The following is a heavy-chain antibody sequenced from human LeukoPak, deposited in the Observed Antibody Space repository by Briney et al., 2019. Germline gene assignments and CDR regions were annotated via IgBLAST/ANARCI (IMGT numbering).Heavy chain of an antibody. J-gene: IGHJ6*02. CDR3: ARSGYYYYYGMDV. CDR1: GYTFTSYG. CDR2: ISAYNGNT. D-gene: IGHD1-26*01. V-gene: IGHV1-18*01. Sequence: ASVKVSCKASGYTFTSYGIIWVRQAPGQGLEWMGWISAYNGNTNYAQKLQGRVTMTTDTSTSTAYMELRSLRSDDTAVYYCARSGYYYYYGMDVWGQGTTVTVSS.